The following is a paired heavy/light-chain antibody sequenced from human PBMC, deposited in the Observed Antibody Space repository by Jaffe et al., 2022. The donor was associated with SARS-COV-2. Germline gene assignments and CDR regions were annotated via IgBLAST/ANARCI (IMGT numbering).Heavy chain of an antibody. CDR1: GGTFSNYA. J-gene: IGHJ4*02. CDR2: AIPSFGTT. D-gene: IGHD2-8*02. CDR3: ARDRCDTGGYCPYRHSN. V-gene: IGHV1-69*01. Sequence: QVQLVQSGAEVKKPGSSVKVSCKASGGTFSNYAISWVRQAPGQGLEWMGGAIPSFGTTNYAQKFQGRVTITTDESTSTAYMELTSLRSEDTAMYYCARDRCDTGGYCPYRHSNWGQGTLVTVSS.
Light chain of an antibody. Sequence: QSVLTQPPSVSAAPGQKVTISCSGSSSNIGSNYVSWYQQLPGTAPKLLIYDNNKRPSGIPDRFSASKSGTSATLGITGLQTGDEADYYCGTWDSSLSSVVFGGGTKLTVL. CDR3: GTWDSSLSSVV. CDR1: SSNIGSNY. V-gene: IGLV1-51*01. J-gene: IGLJ2*01. CDR2: DNN.